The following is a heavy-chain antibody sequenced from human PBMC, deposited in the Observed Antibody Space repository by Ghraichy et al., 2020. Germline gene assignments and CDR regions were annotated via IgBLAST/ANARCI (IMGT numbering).Heavy chain of an antibody. Sequence: SETLSLTCTVSGGSISSYYWSWIRQPPGKGLEWIGYIYTSGSTNYNPSLKSRVTLSVDTSKKQCSLKLCSVTAADTAVYYCAVLGYCSSTSCYSFDYWGQGTLVTVSS. V-gene: IGHV4-4*09. CDR3: AVLGYCSSTSCYSFDY. CDR1: GGSISSYY. D-gene: IGHD2-2*01. CDR2: IYTSGST. J-gene: IGHJ4*02.